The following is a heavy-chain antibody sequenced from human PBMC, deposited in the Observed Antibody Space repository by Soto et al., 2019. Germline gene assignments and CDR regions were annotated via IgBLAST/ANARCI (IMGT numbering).Heavy chain of an antibody. J-gene: IGHJ4*02. CDR3: ASGIQLWLRRINNGYSG. CDR2: IIPMFGTA. CDR1: GGTFSTYA. D-gene: IGHD5-18*01. V-gene: IGHV1-69*12. Sequence: QVQLVQSGAEVKKPESSVKVSCKAPGGTFSTYAISWIRQAPGQGLEWMGGIIPMFGTANYAQRFPDRVTITADESTNTVYMELSSLRSEDTAVYFSASGIQLWLRRINNGYSGWGQGTLVTVSS.